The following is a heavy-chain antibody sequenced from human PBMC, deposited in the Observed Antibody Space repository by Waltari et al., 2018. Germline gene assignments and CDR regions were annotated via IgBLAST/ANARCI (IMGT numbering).Heavy chain of an antibody. CDR3: ARGPEGKLSFSIRAFDY. Sequence: QVQLEQSGAEVKKPGSSVKVSCKASGGIFSTFDISWVRQGPGQGLEWVGGINPYFGSENYAQNFQDRVTITADESTSTAYLELSSLRSDDTAVYFCARGPEGKLSFSIRAFDYWGQGTLVTVSS. D-gene: IGHD3-16*02. CDR1: GGIFSTFD. J-gene: IGHJ4*02. V-gene: IGHV1-69*12. CDR2: INPYFGSE.